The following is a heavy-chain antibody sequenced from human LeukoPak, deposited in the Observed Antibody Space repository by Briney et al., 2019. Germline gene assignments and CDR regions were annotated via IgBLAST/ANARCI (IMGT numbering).Heavy chain of an antibody. Sequence: SVKVSCTASGGTFSSYAISWVRQAPGQGLEWMGRFIPLLGIANYAQKFQGRVTIIADKSTSTAYMERRSLRSEDTAVYYCARDIVVDKGGMDVWGQGTTVTVSS. CDR3: ARDIVVDKGGMDV. CDR1: GGTFSSYA. V-gene: IGHV1-69*04. CDR2: FIPLLGIA. D-gene: IGHD2-2*01. J-gene: IGHJ6*02.